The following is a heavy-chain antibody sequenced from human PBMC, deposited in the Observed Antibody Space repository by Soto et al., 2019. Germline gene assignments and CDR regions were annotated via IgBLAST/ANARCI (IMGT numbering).Heavy chain of an antibody. J-gene: IGHJ4*02. Sequence: RFQGRVTMTADKSTSTAYMKLSGLRSEDTAIYYCARSYGSGYRAFDYWGQGALVTVSS. D-gene: IGHD3-10*01. CDR3: ARSYGSGYRAFDY. V-gene: IGHV1-69*02.